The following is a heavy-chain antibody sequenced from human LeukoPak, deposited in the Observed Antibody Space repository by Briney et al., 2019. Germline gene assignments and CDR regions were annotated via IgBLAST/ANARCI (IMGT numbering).Heavy chain of an antibody. D-gene: IGHD2-2*01. Sequence: ASVKVSCKASGYTFTSYGISWVRQAPGQGLEWMGWISAYNGNTNYAQKLQGRDTMTTDTSTSTAYMELRSLRSDDTAVYYCARDRDVVVPAAMPGYYYGMDVWGQGTTVTVSS. CDR2: ISAYNGNT. V-gene: IGHV1-18*01. J-gene: IGHJ6*02. CDR3: ARDRDVVVPAAMPGYYYGMDV. CDR1: GYTFTSYG.